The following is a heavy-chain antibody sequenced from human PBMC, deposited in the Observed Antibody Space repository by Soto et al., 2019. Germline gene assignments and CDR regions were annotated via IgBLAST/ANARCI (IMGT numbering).Heavy chain of an antibody. Sequence: EVQLVESGGGLVQPGGSLRLSCAASGFTFSSYWMSWVRQAPGEGLEWVANIKQDGSEKYYVESVKGRFTISRDNAKNSLYLQVNSLRAEDTAVYYCARGAHCSSTSCYTSRSAFDIWGQGTMVTVSS. J-gene: IGHJ3*02. CDR1: GFTFSSYW. V-gene: IGHV3-7*01. D-gene: IGHD2-2*02. CDR3: ARGAHCSSTSCYTSRSAFDI. CDR2: IKQDGSEK.